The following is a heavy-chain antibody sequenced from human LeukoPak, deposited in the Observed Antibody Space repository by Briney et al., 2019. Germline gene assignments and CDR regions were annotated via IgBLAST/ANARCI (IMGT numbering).Heavy chain of an antibody. CDR3: AKDRTYCSSTNCYGTYYFDY. CDR1: GFTFTNYA. V-gene: IGHV3-23*01. D-gene: IGHD2-2*01. CDR2: ISGSGGRT. J-gene: IGHJ4*02. Sequence: GGSLRLSCAASGFTFTNYAMTWDRQAPGKGLEWVSTISGSGGRTYYADSVKGRFTISRDNSKNTMNMQMNSLRAEDTAEYYCAKDRTYCSSTNCYGTYYFDYWGQGTLVTVSS.